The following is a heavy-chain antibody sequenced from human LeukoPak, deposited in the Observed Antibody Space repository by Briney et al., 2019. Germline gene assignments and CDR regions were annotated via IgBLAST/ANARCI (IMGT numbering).Heavy chain of an antibody. V-gene: IGHV3-7*04. CDR3: ARGQTPCPRTCLDY. CDR2: INQDGSEE. Sequence: PGGSLRLSCVGSGFTFSSYRTTWVRQAPGKGLEWVANINQDGSEENYVDSVRGRFTISRDNARNSLFLQMNNLRAEDTAVYYCARGQTPCPRTCLDYWGQGTLVTVSS. J-gene: IGHJ4*02. CDR1: GFTFSSYR. D-gene: IGHD1-14*01.